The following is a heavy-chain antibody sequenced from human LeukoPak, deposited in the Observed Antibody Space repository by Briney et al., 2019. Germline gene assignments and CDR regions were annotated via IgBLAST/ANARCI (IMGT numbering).Heavy chain of an antibody. CDR3: AKRTPYSSGSYYFDY. CDR2: ISGSGGTT. CDR1: GFTFSSYA. D-gene: IGHD3-22*01. Sequence: GASVRLSCEVSGFTFSSYAMSWVRQAPGKGLEWVSAISGSGGTTNYVDSVKGRLTISRDNSQNTLYLQMNSLRAEDTAVYYCAKRTPYSSGSYYFDYWGQGTLVTV. V-gene: IGHV3-23*01. J-gene: IGHJ4*02.